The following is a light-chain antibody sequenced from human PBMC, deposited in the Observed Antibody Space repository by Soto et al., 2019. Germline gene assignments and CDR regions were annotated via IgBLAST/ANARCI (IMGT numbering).Light chain of an antibody. CDR1: QSISSW. V-gene: IGKV1-5*01. CDR3: QQYNSYWT. J-gene: IGKJ1*01. Sequence: DIQMTQSPSTLSASVGDRVTITCRASQSISSWLAWYQQKPGKAPKLLIYDASSLESGVPSRFSASGSGTEFPRTISSLQPDDFATYYCQQYNSYWTLGQGTKVEIK. CDR2: DAS.